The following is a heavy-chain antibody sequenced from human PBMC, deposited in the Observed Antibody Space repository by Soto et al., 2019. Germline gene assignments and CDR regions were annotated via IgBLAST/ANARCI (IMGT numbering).Heavy chain of an antibody. CDR2: IYYSGST. D-gene: IGHD5-12*01. V-gene: IGHV4-30-4*01. Sequence: QVQLQESGPGLVKPSQTLSLTCTVSGGSISSGDYYWSWIRQPPGKGLEWIGYIYYSGSTYYNPSLKSRVTISVDTSKNQYSLKLSSVTAADTAVYYCARGGLRGQGWFDPWGQGTLVTVSS. CDR1: GGSISSGDYY. J-gene: IGHJ5*02. CDR3: ARGGLRGQGWFDP.